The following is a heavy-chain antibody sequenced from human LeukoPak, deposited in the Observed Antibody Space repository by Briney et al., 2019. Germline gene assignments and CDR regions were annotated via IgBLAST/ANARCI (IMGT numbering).Heavy chain of an antibody. J-gene: IGHJ3*02. V-gene: IGHV1-18*01. D-gene: IGHD3-22*01. Sequence: ASVKVSCKASGYTFTSYGISWVRQAPGQGLEWMGWISAYNGNTNYAQKLQGRVTMTTDTSTSTAYMELRSLRSDDTAVYYCARNQRHYYDSSGYYSGSGAFDIWGQGTMVTASS. CDR1: GYTFTSYG. CDR2: ISAYNGNT. CDR3: ARNQRHYYDSSGYYSGSGAFDI.